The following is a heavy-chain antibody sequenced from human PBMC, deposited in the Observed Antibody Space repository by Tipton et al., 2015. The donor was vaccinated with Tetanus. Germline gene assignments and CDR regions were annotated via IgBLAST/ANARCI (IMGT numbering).Heavy chain of an antibody. Sequence: TLSLTCSVSGTSLSSGDYFWSWIRQHPGEGLEWIGYISNSGSTYYNPSLKSRVTISVDTSQKQISLKVNSVTAADTAVYYCARDRGVRGGYYYYHGMDVWGQGTTVTVSS. J-gene: IGHJ6*02. CDR3: ARDRGVRGGYYYYHGMDV. D-gene: IGHD3-10*01. V-gene: IGHV4-31*03. CDR2: ISNSGST. CDR1: GTSLSSGDYF.